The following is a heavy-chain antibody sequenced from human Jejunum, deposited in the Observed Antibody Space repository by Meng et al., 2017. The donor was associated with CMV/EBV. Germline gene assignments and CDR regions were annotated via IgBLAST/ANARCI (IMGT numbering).Heavy chain of an antibody. CDR2: INSDGTST. Sequence: CAASGFTFSSYWMHWVRQTPGKGLVWVSRINSDGTSTSYADSVKGRFTISRDNAKNTLYLQMNSLTAEDTAVYYCARGGSTYYGYWGQGSLVTVSS. CDR1: GFTFSSYW. J-gene: IGHJ4*02. CDR3: ARGGSTYYGY. V-gene: IGHV3-74*01. D-gene: IGHD3-16*01.